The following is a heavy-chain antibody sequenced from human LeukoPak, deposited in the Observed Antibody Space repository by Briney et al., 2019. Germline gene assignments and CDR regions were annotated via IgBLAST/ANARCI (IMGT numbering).Heavy chain of an antibody. V-gene: IGHV3-30*02. CDR3: ATGSGHYYDR. CDR1: GFTFSSYY. Sequence: GGSLRLSCAASGFTFSSYYMRWVRQAPGKCLEWVAVVHNDGNTKYFGDSVKGRFTISRDNSKNTLYLQMSSLTAVDTAVYYCATGSGHYYDRWGQGTLVTVSS. J-gene: IGHJ1*01. D-gene: IGHD3-22*01. CDR2: VHNDGNTK.